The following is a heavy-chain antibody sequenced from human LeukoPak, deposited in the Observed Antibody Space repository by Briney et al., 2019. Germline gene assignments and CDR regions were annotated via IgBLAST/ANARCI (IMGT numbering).Heavy chain of an antibody. D-gene: IGHD3-10*01. CDR3: ARYYYGSGGYYNVANFDS. J-gene: IGHJ4*02. CDR2: ISYSGST. V-gene: IGHV4-59*01. CDR1: GGSISSYY. Sequence: SETLSLTCTVSGGSISSYYWSWIRQPPGKGLEWIGYISYSGSTNYNPSLKSRVTISLDTSKNQFSLKLSSVTAADTAVYYCARYYYGSGGYYNVANFDSWGQGTLVTVSS.